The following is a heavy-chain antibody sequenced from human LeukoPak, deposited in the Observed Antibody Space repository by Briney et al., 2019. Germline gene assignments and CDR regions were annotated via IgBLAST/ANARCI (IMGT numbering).Heavy chain of an antibody. J-gene: IGHJ4*02. CDR1: GFTFSSYG. D-gene: IGHD1-26*01. Sequence: PGGSLRLSCAASGFTFSSYGMHWVRQAPGKGLEWVAFIRYDGSNKYYADSVKGRLTISRDNSKNTLYLQMNSLRAEDTAVYYCAKEGHIVGATKPVSPLDYWGQGTLVTVSS. V-gene: IGHV3-30*02. CDR2: IRYDGSNK. CDR3: AKEGHIVGATKPVSPLDY.